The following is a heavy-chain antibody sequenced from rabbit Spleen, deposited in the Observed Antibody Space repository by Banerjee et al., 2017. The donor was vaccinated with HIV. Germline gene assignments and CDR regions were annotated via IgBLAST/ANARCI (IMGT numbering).Heavy chain of an antibody. Sequence: QEQLEESGGGLVKPGGTLTLTCTASGFTLSSYWMCWVRQAQGKGLEWIACIYTGSSGNPVYAGWAKGRVTISKTSSTTVTLQMTSLSAADTATYFCARGDVAGAGGYGFNLWGPGTLVTVS. D-gene: IGHD1-1*01. CDR1: GFTLSSYW. CDR2: IYTGSSGNP. J-gene: IGHJ4*01. CDR3: ARGDVAGAGGYGFNL. V-gene: IGHV1S45*01.